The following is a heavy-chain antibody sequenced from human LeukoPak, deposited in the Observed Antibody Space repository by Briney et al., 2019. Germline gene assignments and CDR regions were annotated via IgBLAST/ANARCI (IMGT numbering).Heavy chain of an antibody. V-gene: IGHV4-59*11. Sequence: SETLSLTCTVSGGSISSHYWSWIRQPPGKGLEWIGYIYYSGSTNYNPSLKSRVTISVDTSKNQFSLKLSSVTAADTAVYYCAREYKGQLVSFAFDIWDQGTMVTVSS. CDR3: AREYKGQLVSFAFDI. CDR1: GGSISSHY. D-gene: IGHD6-6*01. CDR2: IYYSGST. J-gene: IGHJ3*02.